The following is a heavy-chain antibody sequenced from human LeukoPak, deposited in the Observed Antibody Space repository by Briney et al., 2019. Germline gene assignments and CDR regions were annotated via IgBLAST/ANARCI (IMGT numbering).Heavy chain of an antibody. CDR3: ATRSRVADAFDI. J-gene: IGHJ3*02. CDR1: GFTFSDYY. V-gene: IGHV3-11*01. CDR2: ISSSSSTI. Sequence: GGSLRLSCAASGFTFSDYYMNWVRQAPGKGLEWVSYISSSSSTICYADSVKGRFTISRDNAKNSLYLQMNSLRAEDTAVYYCATRSRVADAFDIWGRGTMVTVSS.